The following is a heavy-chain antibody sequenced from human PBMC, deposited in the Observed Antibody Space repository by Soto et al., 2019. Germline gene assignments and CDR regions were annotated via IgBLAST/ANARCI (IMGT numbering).Heavy chain of an antibody. Sequence: GGSLRLSCAASGFTLSSYGMHWVRQAPGKGLEWVAVISYDGSNKYYADSVKGRFTISRDNSKNTLYLQMNSLRAEDTAVYYCAKAPPSGRYYFDYWGQGTLVTVSS. CDR2: ISYDGSNK. CDR3: AKAPPSGRYYFDY. D-gene: IGHD1-26*01. V-gene: IGHV3-30*18. J-gene: IGHJ4*02. CDR1: GFTLSSYG.